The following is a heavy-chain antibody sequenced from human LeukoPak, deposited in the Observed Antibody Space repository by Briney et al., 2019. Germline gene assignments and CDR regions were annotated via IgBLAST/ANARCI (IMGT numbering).Heavy chain of an antibody. CDR1: GFTFSSYS. CDR3: AKGRFRSWALAEYFQH. V-gene: IGHV3-21*01. CDR2: ISSSNSYI. D-gene: IGHD6-13*01. J-gene: IGHJ1*01. Sequence: PGGSLRLSCAASGFTFSSYSMNWVRQAPGKGLEWVSSISSSNSYIYYADSVKGRFTISRDNAKNSLYLQMNSLRAEDTAVYYCAKGRFRSWALAEYFQHWGQGTLVTVSS.